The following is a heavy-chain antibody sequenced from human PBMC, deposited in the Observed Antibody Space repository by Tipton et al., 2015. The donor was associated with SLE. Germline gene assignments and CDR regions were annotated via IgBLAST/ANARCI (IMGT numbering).Heavy chain of an antibody. CDR1: GFTFSSYA. J-gene: IGHJ4*02. V-gene: IGHV3-23*01. CDR2: ISGSGGST. Sequence: GSLRLSCAASGFTFSSYAMSWVRQAPGEGLEGVSAISGSGGSTYYADSVKGQFTISRDNSKNTPYLQMNSLRAEDTAVYYCAKVVRYSSSGYFDYWGQGTLVTVSS. D-gene: IGHD6-6*01. CDR3: AKVVRYSSSGYFDY.